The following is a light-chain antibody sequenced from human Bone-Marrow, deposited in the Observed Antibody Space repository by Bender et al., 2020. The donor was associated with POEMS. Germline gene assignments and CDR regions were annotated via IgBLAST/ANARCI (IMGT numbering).Light chain of an antibody. CDR1: SSDVGAYTY. CDR3: CSYAVGRSYV. J-gene: IGLJ1*01. V-gene: IGLV2-14*03. Sequence: QSVLTQPASVSGSPGQSITISCTGTSSDVGAYTYVSWYQLHPAKAPKLIIYDVSLRPSGVSNRFSGSKSGNTASLTISGLQAEDEAEYYCCSYAVGRSYVFGTGTKVTVL. CDR2: DVS.